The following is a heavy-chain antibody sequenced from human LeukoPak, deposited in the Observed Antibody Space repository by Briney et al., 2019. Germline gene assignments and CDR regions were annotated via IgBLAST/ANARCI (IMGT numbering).Heavy chain of an antibody. D-gene: IGHD2-2*01. J-gene: IGHJ6*03. CDR3: ARDGGGYCSSTSCLVDYYYYYYMGV. CDR1: GFTFSSYW. CDR2: IKQDGSEK. Sequence: GGSLRLSCAASGFTFSSYWMSWVRQAPGKGLEWVTNIKQDGSEKYYVDSVKGRFTISRDNAKNSLYLQMNSLRAEDTAVYYCARDGGGYCSSTSCLVDYYYYYYMGVWGKGTTVTVSS. V-gene: IGHV3-7*01.